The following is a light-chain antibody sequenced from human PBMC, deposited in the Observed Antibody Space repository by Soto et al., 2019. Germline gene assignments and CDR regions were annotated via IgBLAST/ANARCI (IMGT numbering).Light chain of an antibody. CDR1: QSVSNY. Sequence: EIVLTPSPAPLSLSPGERATLSCWASQSVSNYLAWYQQKPGQAPRLLIYDASKRATGIPARFSGSGSGTDFTLTISSLEPEDVAVYYCQQRSNWPLLYTFGQGTKLEIK. V-gene: IGKV3-11*01. CDR2: DAS. J-gene: IGKJ2*01. CDR3: QQRSNWPLLYT.